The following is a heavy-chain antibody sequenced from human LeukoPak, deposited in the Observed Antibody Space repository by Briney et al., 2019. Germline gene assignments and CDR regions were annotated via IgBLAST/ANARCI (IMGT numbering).Heavy chain of an antibody. V-gene: IGHV4-4*07. Sequence: PSETLSLTCTFSGGSVSSYYWSWIRQPAGKGLEWIGRIYTSGSTDYNPSLKGRVTMSVDTSKNQFSLSLTSVTAADTAVYYCARVYYDFWSGYYIDYWGQGTLVTVSS. CDR2: IYTSGST. D-gene: IGHD3-3*01. CDR3: ARVYYDFWSGYYIDY. J-gene: IGHJ4*02. CDR1: GGSVSSYY.